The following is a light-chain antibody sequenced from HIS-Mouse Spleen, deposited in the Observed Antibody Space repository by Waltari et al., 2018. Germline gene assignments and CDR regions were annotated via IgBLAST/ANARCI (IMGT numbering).Light chain of an antibody. CDR1: AFPKKY. J-gene: IGLJ2*01. Sequence: SYELTQPPSVSVSPGQTARFTCSGDAFPKKYAYWYQQKSGQAPVLVIYEDSKRPSGIPERFSGSSSGTMATLTISGAQVEDEADYYCYSTDSSGNHRVFGGGTKLTVL. CDR3: YSTDSSGNHRV. CDR2: EDS. V-gene: IGLV3-10*01.